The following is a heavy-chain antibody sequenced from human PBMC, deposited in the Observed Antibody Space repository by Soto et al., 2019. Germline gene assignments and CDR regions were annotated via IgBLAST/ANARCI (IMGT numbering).Heavy chain of an antibody. J-gene: IGHJ6*02. CDR1: GFTFSSYG. CDR3: AKDREHYYYYGMDV. D-gene: IGHD1-26*01. V-gene: IGHV3-30*18. Sequence: SLRLSCAASGFTFSSYGMHWVRQAPGKGLEWVAVISYDGSNKYYADSVKGRFTISRDNSKNTLYLQMNSLRAEDTAVYYCAKDREHYYYYGMDVWGQGTTVTVSS. CDR2: ISYDGSNK.